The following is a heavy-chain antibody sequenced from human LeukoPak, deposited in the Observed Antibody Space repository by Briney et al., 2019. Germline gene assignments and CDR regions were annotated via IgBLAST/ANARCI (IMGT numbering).Heavy chain of an antibody. CDR2: IYYSEST. J-gene: IGHJ3*02. CDR3: ARVPSSGWYRDAFDI. D-gene: IGHD6-19*01. CDR1: LGSISSYY. V-gene: IGHV4-59*01. Sequence: PSETLSLTCTFSLGSISSYYWSWIRQPPAKGLEGIGHIYYSESTNYNPSLNSRVTISLDTSKNQFSLKLSSVTAADTAVYYCARVPSSGWYRDAFDIWGQGTMVTVSS.